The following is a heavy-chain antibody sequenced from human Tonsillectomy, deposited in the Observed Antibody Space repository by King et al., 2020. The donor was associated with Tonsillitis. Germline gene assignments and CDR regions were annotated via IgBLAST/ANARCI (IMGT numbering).Heavy chain of an antibody. V-gene: IGHV4-39*07. CDR1: GGSITNSYYY. D-gene: IGHD4-17*01. Sequence: QLQESGPGLVKPSETLSLTCTVSGGSITNSYYYWGWIRQPPGKGLEWIGSIYYSGTTFYNPSLKSRVTISVDTSKNQFSLKLSSVTAADTALYYCARLAYGDSRTANFYGMAVWGQGTTVTVSS. CDR3: ARLAYGDSRTANFYGMAV. CDR2: IYYSGTT. J-gene: IGHJ6*02.